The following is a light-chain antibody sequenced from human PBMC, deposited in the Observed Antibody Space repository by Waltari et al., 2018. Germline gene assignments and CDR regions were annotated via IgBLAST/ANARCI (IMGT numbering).Light chain of an antibody. Sequence: DIVMTQSPDSLAVSRGEWATLNCKSSQSVLYSSNNKNYLAWYQQKPGQPPRLLIYWASTRESGVPDRFSGSGSETDFTLTISSLQAEDVAVYYCQQYYSTPPLTFGGGTKVEIK. CDR2: WAS. CDR3: QQYYSTPPLT. V-gene: IGKV4-1*01. CDR1: QSVLYSSNNKNY. J-gene: IGKJ4*01.